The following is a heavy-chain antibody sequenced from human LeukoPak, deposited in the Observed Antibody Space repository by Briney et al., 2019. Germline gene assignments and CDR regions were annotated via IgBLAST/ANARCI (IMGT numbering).Heavy chain of an antibody. V-gene: IGHV3-30-3*01. CDR3: ARSPYCGGDCYNIEFDY. D-gene: IGHD2-21*02. J-gene: IGHJ4*02. Sequence: GGSLRLSCAASGFTFSSYAMHWVRQAPGKGLEWVAVISYDGSNKYYADSVKGRFTISRDNSKNTLYLQMNSLRAEDTAVYYCARSPYCGGDCYNIEFDYWGQGTLVTVSS. CDR1: GFTFSSYA. CDR2: ISYDGSNK.